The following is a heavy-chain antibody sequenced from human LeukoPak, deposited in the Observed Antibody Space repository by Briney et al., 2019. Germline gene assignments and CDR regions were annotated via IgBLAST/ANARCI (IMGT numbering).Heavy chain of an antibody. CDR3: ARSRGWFGELSSLFDY. Sequence: ASVTVSCKASGYTFTSYGISWVRQAPGQGLEWMGWISAYNGNTNYAQKLQGRVTMTTDTSTSTAYMELRSLRSDDTAVYYCARSRGWFGELSSLFDYWGQGTLVTVSS. CDR1: GYTFTSYG. D-gene: IGHD3-10*01. V-gene: IGHV1-18*01. J-gene: IGHJ4*02. CDR2: ISAYNGNT.